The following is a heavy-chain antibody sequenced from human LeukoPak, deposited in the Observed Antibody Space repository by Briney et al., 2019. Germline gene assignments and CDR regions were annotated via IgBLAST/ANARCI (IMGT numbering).Heavy chain of an antibody. CDR2: FYYDGST. CDR3: ARYSAFYHYMDV. J-gene: IGHJ6*03. Sequence: SETLSLTCTVSGGPISRSTYYWGWIRQPPGKGLEWIGTFYYDGSTYYSPSLHSRVTISVGTSKDQFSLKVRSVTAADTAVYYCARYSAFYHYMDVWGEGTTVTVSS. D-gene: IGHD4-11*01. CDR1: GGPISRSTYY. V-gene: IGHV4-39*01.